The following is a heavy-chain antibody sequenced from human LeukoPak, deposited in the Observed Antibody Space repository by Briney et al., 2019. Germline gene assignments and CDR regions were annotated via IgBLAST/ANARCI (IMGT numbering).Heavy chain of an antibody. CDR2: IYYSGST. V-gene: IGHV4-39*01. CDR3: ARRVYSSGWYVFDY. J-gene: IGHJ4*02. D-gene: IGHD6-19*01. Sequence: SETLSHTCTVSGGSISSSSYYWGWIRQPPGKGLEWIGSIYYSGSTYYNPSLKSRVTISVDTSKNQFSPKLSSVTAADTAVYYCARRVYSSGWYVFDYWGQGTLVTVSS. CDR1: GGSISSSSYY.